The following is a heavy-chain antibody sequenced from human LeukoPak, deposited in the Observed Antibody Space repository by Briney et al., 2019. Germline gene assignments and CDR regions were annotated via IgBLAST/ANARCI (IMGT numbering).Heavy chain of an antibody. CDR2: ISGYSGNT. J-gene: IGHJ4*02. CDR1: GFTFTSYG. D-gene: IGHD3-10*01. V-gene: IGHV1-18*01. Sequence: GASVKVSCMASGFTFTSYGFSWVRQAPGQGFEWMGWISGYSGNTNSAQKLQGRVTMTTDTSTSTVYMELRSLRSDDTAVYYCARNGRGGSGSYFDYWGQGTLVTVSS. CDR3: ARNGRGGSGSYFDY.